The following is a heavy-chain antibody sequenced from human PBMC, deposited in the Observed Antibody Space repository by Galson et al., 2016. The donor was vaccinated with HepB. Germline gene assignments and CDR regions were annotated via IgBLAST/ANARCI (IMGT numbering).Heavy chain of an antibody. V-gene: IGHV3-66*01. CDR3: ARGGRDTAMDYYYYGMDV. J-gene: IGHJ6*02. CDR2: IYSGGST. CDR1: GFTVSSNY. Sequence: SLRLSCAASGFTVSSNYMSWVRQAPGKGLEWVSVIYSGGSTYYADSVKGRFTISRDNSKNTLYLQMNSLRAEDTAVYYCARGGRDTAMDYYYYGMDVWVQGTTVTVSS. D-gene: IGHD5-18*01.